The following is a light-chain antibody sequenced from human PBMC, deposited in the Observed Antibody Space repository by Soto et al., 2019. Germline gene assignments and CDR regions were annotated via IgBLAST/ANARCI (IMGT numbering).Light chain of an antibody. CDR3: SSYAGSNNFV. CDR1: SSDIGAYIY. J-gene: IGLJ1*01. Sequence: QSVLTQPPSASGSLGQSLTISCTGTSSDIGAYIYVSWYQQHPGKAPKHIISEVSRRPSGVPERFSGSKSGNTASLTVSGLQADDEGHYYCSSYAGSNNFVFGTGTKVTVL. CDR2: EVS. V-gene: IGLV2-8*01.